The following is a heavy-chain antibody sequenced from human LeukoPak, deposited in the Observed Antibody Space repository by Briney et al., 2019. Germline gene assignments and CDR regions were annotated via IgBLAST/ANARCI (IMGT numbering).Heavy chain of an antibody. CDR3: ARSSNRASDL. Sequence: GGSLRLSCAASGFTFSTHWMRWVRQAPGKGLEWVASIKQDGSEKNYVDSVKGRFTISRDNAKTSLYLQMNSLRAEDTALYYCARSSNRASDLWGQGTLVTVSS. V-gene: IGHV3-7*01. CDR1: GFTFSTHW. CDR2: IKQDGSEK. D-gene: IGHD2/OR15-2a*01. J-gene: IGHJ4*02.